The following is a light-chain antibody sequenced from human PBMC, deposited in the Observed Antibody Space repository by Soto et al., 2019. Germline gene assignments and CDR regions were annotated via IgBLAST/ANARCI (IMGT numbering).Light chain of an antibody. CDR2: AAS. J-gene: IGKJ4*01. V-gene: IGKV1-39*01. CDR1: QSISSY. CDR3: LQSYSIPLT. Sequence: DFQMTQTPPSLSASVGDRVTITCRASQSISSYLNWYQQKPGKAPKLLIYAASSLQSGVPSRFSGSGSGTDVTLTINSLQPEDFATYHCLQSYSIPLTFGGGTKVEIK.